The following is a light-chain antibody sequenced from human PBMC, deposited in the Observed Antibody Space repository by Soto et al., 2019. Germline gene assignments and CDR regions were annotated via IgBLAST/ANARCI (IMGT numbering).Light chain of an antibody. CDR1: QDIINY. J-gene: IGKJ4*01. CDR2: DAS. V-gene: IGKV1-33*01. CDR3: QQYDNLPLT. Sequence: DIQMTQSPSSLSASVGDSVTITCQASQDIINYLNWYQQKPGKAPKLLIYDASNLERWVPSRFSGSGSGTDFTFTISSLQPEDIATYYCQQYDNLPLTFGGGTKVEIK.